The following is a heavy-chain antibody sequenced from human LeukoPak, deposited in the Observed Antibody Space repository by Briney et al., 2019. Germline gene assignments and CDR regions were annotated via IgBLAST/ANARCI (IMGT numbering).Heavy chain of an antibody. CDR1: GFTLSNYG. D-gene: IGHD3-22*01. CDR3: AHLRSNYYDSSGPESTFDY. Sequence: GGSLRLSCAASGFTLSNYGMHWVRQAPGKGLEWVAIISYVGTNKYYADSVKGRFTISRDNAKNTLYLQMNSLRAEDTAVYYCAHLRSNYYDSSGPESTFDYWGQGTLVTVSS. CDR2: ISYVGTNK. V-gene: IGHV3-30*03. J-gene: IGHJ4*02.